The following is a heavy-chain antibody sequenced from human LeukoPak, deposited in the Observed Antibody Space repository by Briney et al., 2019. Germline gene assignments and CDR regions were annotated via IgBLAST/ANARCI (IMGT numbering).Heavy chain of an antibody. CDR2: INPNSGGT. Sequence: ASVKVSCKASGYTFTGYYMHWVRQAPGQGLEWMGWINPNSGGTNYAQKFQGRVTMTRDTSISTAYMGLTNLRSDDTAVYYCARGYCSGGTCYLVENWFDPWGQGTLVTVSS. CDR3: ARGYCSGGTCYLVENWFDP. V-gene: IGHV1-2*02. CDR1: GYTFTGYY. D-gene: IGHD2-15*01. J-gene: IGHJ5*02.